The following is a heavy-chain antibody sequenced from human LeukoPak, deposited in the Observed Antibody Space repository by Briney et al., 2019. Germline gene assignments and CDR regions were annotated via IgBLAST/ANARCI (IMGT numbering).Heavy chain of an antibody. J-gene: IGHJ3*02. Sequence: SETLSLTCTVSGGSISSNGYYWGWIRQPPGKGLEYTGSTFYSPSLKSRVTISVDTSKNQFSLKLSSVTAADTAVYYCARFGDSDAFDIWGQGTMVTVSS. D-gene: IGHD4-17*01. CDR2: TGST. CDR3: ARFGDSDAFDI. CDR1: GGSISSNGYY. V-gene: IGHV4-39*01.